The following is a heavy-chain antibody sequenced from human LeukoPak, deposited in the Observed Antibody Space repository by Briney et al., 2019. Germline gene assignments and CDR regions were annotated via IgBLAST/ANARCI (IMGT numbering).Heavy chain of an antibody. D-gene: IGHD1-20*01. V-gene: IGHV3-43*02. CDR1: GFTFDDYA. Sequence: GSLRLSCAASGFTFDDYAMHWVRQAPGKGLEWISLISGDGGSTYYADSVKGRFTISRDNSKSSLYLQMNSLRTEDTALYYCAKDRRYNWNYFDYWGQGTLVTVSS. J-gene: IGHJ4*02. CDR2: ISGDGGST. CDR3: AKDRRYNWNYFDY.